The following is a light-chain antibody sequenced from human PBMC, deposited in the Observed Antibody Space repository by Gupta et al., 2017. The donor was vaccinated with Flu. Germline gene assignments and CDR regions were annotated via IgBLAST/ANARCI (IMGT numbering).Light chain of an antibody. CDR3: CSYAGSSTFV. V-gene: IGLV2-23*02. J-gene: IGLJ1*01. Sequence: SITSSGTGTSRDIGTHKLVSWYQQHPGKAPNLVISEVSERPSGVSNRFSGSKSGNTASLTISGLQAEDEADYYCCSYAGSSTFVFGTGTKVTVL. CDR2: EVS. CDR1: SRDIGTHKL.